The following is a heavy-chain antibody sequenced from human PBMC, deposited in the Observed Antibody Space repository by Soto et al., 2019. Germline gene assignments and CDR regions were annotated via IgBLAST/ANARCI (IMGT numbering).Heavy chain of an antibody. Sequence: GGPLRLSCAASGFTFSNYGMHWVRQAPGKGLEWVAIIWHEGNNKYYADSVRGRFIISRDNSKNRLYLQMNSLRAEDTAVYYCASDLVGASDSYGLDVWGQGTPGTVS. J-gene: IGHJ6*02. D-gene: IGHD1-26*01. CDR2: IWHEGNNK. CDR1: GFTFSNYG. V-gene: IGHV3-33*01. CDR3: ASDLVGASDSYGLDV.